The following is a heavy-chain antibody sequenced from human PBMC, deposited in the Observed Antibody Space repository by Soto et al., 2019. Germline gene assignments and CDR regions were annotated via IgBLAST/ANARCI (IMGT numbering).Heavy chain of an antibody. CDR3: ATGSHNLDV. CDR2: FDPEGEP. CDR1: GYTLTELS. Sequence: ASVKVSCKVSGYTLTELSIHWVRQAPGKGLEWVGSFDPEGEPVFARRFQGRVTMTEDTSTDTAYIQLTSLRSDDTAVFYCATGSHNLDVWGQGTTVTVSS. V-gene: IGHV1-24*01. J-gene: IGHJ6*02.